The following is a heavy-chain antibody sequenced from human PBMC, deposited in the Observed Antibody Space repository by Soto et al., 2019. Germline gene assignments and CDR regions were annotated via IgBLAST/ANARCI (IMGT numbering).Heavy chain of an antibody. CDR2: ISAYNGNT. V-gene: IGHV1-18*04. CDR1: GYSFTSYG. CDR3: ARDEGRDRLWFGELLKPLDY. D-gene: IGHD3-10*01. Sequence: VASVKVSCKASGYSFTSYGISWVRQAPGQGLEWMGWISAYNGNTNYAQKLQGRVTMTTDTSTSTAYMELRSLRSDDTAVYYCARDEGRDRLWFGELLKPLDYWGQGTLVTVSS. J-gene: IGHJ4*02.